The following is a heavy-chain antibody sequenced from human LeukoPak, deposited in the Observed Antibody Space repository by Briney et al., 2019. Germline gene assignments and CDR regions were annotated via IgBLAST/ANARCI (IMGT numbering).Heavy chain of an antibody. Sequence: GGSLRLSCAASAFTFSSYSMNWVRQAPGKGLEWLSYISSSSSTIYYADSVKGRFTISRDNANNSMYLQMNSLRAEETAVFHCASGEDTGDRFLYCYYSMDVWGQGTTVTVSS. D-gene: IGHD1-1*01. CDR2: ISSSSSTI. J-gene: IGHJ6*03. CDR1: AFTFSSYS. CDR3: ASGEDTGDRFLYCYYSMDV. V-gene: IGHV3-48*01.